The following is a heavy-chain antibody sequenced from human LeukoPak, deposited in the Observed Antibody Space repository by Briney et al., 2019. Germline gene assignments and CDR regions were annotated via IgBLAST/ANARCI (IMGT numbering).Heavy chain of an antibody. V-gene: IGHV4-34*01. D-gene: IGHD6-13*01. Sequence: SETLSLTCAVYGGSFSGYYWSWIRQPPGKGLEWIGEINHSGSTNYNPSLKSRVTISVDTSKNQFSLKLSSVTAADTAVYYCARVGRAAAVLSDHWGQGTLVTVSS. CDR3: ARVGRAAAVLSDH. CDR2: INHSGST. J-gene: IGHJ4*02. CDR1: GGSFSGYY.